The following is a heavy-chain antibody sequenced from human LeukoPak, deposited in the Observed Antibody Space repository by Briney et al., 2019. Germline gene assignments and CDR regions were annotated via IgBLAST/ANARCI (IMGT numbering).Heavy chain of an antibody. CDR1: GGTFSSYA. CDR2: IIPILGIA. Sequence: GASVKVSCKASGGTFSSYAISWVRQAPGQGLEWMGRIIPILGIANYAQKFQGRVTIIADKSTSTAYMELSSLRSEDTAVYYCAREIAAAGTAFDPWGQGTLVTVSS. V-gene: IGHV1-69*04. D-gene: IGHD6-13*01. J-gene: IGHJ5*02. CDR3: AREIAAAGTAFDP.